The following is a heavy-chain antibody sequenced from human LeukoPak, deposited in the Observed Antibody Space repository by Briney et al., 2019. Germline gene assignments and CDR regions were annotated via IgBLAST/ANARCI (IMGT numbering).Heavy chain of an antibody. Sequence: ASVKVSCKASGGTLSGYALSLVRHAPGQGLEWMGGIILIADTTNYAPKFQGRVTITADESTNTAYMELSRLTSEDTAVYFCARGFSGPNWGKRYFEYWGQGTLVTVSS. CDR3: ARGFSGPNWGKRYFEY. D-gene: IGHD7-27*01. V-gene: IGHV1-69*13. CDR1: GGTLSGYA. CDR2: IILIADTT. J-gene: IGHJ4*02.